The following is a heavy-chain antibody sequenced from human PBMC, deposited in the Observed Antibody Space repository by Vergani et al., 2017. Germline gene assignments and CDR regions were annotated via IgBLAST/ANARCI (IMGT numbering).Heavy chain of an antibody. CDR3: AGGGSNKGFGY. CDR2: IIPIFGTA. Sequence: QVQLVQSGAEVKQPGSSVKVSCKASGGTFSSYAISWVRQAPGQGRVWMGGIIPIFGTANYAQKFQGRVTITADESQSSGYMELSSLRSEDTAVYYCAGGGSNKGFGYWGQGTLVTVSS. J-gene: IGHJ4*02. V-gene: IGHV1-69*01. D-gene: IGHD3-16*01. CDR1: GGTFSSYA.